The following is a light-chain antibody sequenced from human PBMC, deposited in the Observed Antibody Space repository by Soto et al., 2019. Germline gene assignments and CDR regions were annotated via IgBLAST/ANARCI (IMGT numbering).Light chain of an antibody. CDR3: QQYNDWPLT. Sequence: EIVMTQSPATLSVSPGERVTLCCRASQSVSSNLAWYQQKPGQAPSLLIYGAFTRATGIPARFSGTGSGTEFTLTISSLQSEDFALYYCQQYNDWPLTFGQGTKVDIK. CDR1: QSVSSN. V-gene: IGKV3-15*01. CDR2: GAF. J-gene: IGKJ1*01.